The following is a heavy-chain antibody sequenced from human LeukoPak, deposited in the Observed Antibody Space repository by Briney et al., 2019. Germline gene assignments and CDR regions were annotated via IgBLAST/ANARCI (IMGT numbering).Heavy chain of an antibody. D-gene: IGHD3-22*01. CDR1: GGSISSYY. Sequence: SETLSLTCTVSGGSISSYYWSWIRQPPGKGLEWIGYIYYSGSTNYNPSLKSRVTISADTSKNQFSLKLSSVTAADTAVYYCARAPDYYDSSRWDYWGQGTLVTVSS. CDR2: IYYSGST. V-gene: IGHV4-59*01. J-gene: IGHJ4*02. CDR3: ARAPDYYDSSRWDY.